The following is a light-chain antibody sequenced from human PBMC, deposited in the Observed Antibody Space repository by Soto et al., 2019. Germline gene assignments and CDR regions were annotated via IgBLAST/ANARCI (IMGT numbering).Light chain of an antibody. CDR3: QQYHTSSIT. CDR2: DAS. V-gene: IGKV1-5*01. Sequence: DIQVTQSPSTLSASVGXXVTITCRASQSISSWLAWYQQKPGKAPTLLIYDASTLERGVPSRFSGTGSGTEFTLSIDSLQPDDFATYYCQQYHTSSITFGQGTRLEVK. CDR1: QSISSW. J-gene: IGKJ5*01.